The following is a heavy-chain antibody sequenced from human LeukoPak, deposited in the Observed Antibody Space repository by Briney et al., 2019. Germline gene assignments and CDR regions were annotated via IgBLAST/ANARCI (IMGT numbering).Heavy chain of an antibody. CDR1: GGTFSSYA. CDR3: ARHGGITIFGVAQPGGAFDI. V-gene: IGHV1-69*05. J-gene: IGHJ3*02. CDR2: IIPIFGTA. Sequence: SVKVSCKASGGTFSSYAISWVRQAPGQGLQWMGEIIPIFGTANYAQKFQGRVTITTDESTTTTYMELSSLTSDDTAVYYCARHGGITIFGVAQPGGAFDIWGQGTVVTVSS. D-gene: IGHD3-3*01.